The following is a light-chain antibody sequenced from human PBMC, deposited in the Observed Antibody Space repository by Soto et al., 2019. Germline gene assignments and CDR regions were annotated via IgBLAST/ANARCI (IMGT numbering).Light chain of an antibody. V-gene: IGKV3-15*01. CDR3: QQYNNWPLT. CDR2: GAS. Sequence: EIVMTQSPATLSVSPGERATLSCRASQSVSSNLAWYQQNPGQAPRLLIYGASTRATGIPARFSGSGSGTEXXXXISXXQSEDFAVYYCQQYNNWPLTFGGGTKVEIK. CDR1: QSVSSN. J-gene: IGKJ4*01.